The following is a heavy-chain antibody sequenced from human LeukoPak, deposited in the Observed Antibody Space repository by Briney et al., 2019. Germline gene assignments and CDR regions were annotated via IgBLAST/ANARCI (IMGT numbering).Heavy chain of an antibody. CDR1: GGTFSAYT. V-gene: IGHV1-69*05. CDR2: IIPIFGAA. CDR3: AREAVTTRDFDY. Sequence: SVKVSCKASGGTFSAYTISWVRQAPGQGLEWMGRIIPIFGAANYAQKFQGRVTITTDESTSPAYMELSSLRSEDTTVYYCAREAVTTRDFDYWGQGALVTVSS. J-gene: IGHJ4*02. D-gene: IGHD4-17*01.